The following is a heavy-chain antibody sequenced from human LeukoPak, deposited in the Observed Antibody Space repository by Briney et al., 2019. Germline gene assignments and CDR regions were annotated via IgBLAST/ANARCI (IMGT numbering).Heavy chain of an antibody. Sequence: GGSLRLSCAASGFTFSSYAMSWVRQAPGKGLEWASAISGSGGSTYYADSVKGRFTISRDNSKNTLYLQMNSLRAEDTAVYYCAKVTGGSYYYDSSGYYLYWGQGTLVTVSS. V-gene: IGHV3-23*01. CDR1: GFTFSSYA. CDR2: ISGSGGST. D-gene: IGHD3-22*01. J-gene: IGHJ4*02. CDR3: AKVTGGSYYYDSSGYYLY.